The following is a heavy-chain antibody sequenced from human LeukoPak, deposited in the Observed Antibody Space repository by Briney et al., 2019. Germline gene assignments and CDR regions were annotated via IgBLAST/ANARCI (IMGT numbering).Heavy chain of an antibody. D-gene: IGHD6-13*01. CDR1: GGSISSGSYY. Sequence: SQTLSLTCTVSGGSISSGSYYWSWIRQPAGKGLEWIGRIYTSGSTNYNPSLKSRVTISVDTFKNQFSLKLSSVTAADTAVYYCARGSSSFVYWGQGTLVTASS. V-gene: IGHV4-61*02. CDR3: ARGSSSFVY. CDR2: IYTSGST. J-gene: IGHJ4*02.